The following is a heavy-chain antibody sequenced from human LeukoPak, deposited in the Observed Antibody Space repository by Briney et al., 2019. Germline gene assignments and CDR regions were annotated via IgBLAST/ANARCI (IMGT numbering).Heavy chain of an antibody. CDR2: IYHSGST. CDR3: ARVLSGTGSSGYPD. V-gene: IGHV4-38-2*01. J-gene: IGHJ4*02. D-gene: IGHD3-22*01. Sequence: PSETLSLTCGVSGYSISSGYYWGWIRQPPGKGLEWIGSIYHSGSTYYNPSLKSRVTISVDTPKNQFSLKLSSVTAADTAVYYCARVLSGTGSSGYPDWGQGTLVTVSS. CDR1: GYSISSGYY.